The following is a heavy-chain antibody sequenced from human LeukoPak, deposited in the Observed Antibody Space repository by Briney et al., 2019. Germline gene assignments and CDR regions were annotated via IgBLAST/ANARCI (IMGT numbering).Heavy chain of an antibody. D-gene: IGHD5-18*01. CDR2: INPDSGDT. V-gene: IGHV1-2*02. CDR3: ARGHTSMASFDF. Sequence: ASVKVSCKASGYTFIDYYMYWVRQARGQGLEWMGWINPDSGDTRYAQKFLGRVTMTRDTSITTAYMELSSLGSDDAAIYYCARGHTSMASFDFWGQGTLVTVSS. J-gene: IGHJ4*02. CDR1: GYTFIDYY.